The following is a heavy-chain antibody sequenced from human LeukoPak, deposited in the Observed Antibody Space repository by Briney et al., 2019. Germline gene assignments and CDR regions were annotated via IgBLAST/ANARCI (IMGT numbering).Heavy chain of an antibody. D-gene: IGHD2-2*01. Sequence: ASVKVSCKASGYTFTSYGISWVRQAPGQGLEWMGWIGAYNGNTNYAQKLQGRVTMTTDTSTSTAYMELRSLRSDDTAVYYCASSIVVVPAAHYYYYGMDVWGQGTTVTVSS. CDR1: GYTFTSYG. CDR3: ASSIVVVPAAHYYYYGMDV. V-gene: IGHV1-18*01. CDR2: IGAYNGNT. J-gene: IGHJ6*02.